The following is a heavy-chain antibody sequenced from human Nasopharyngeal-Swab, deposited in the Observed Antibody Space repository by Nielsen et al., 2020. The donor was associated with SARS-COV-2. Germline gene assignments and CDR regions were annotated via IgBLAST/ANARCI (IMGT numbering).Heavy chain of an antibody. J-gene: IGHJ4*02. CDR2: ISWNSGSI. Sequence: SLKISCAASGFTFDDYAMHWVRQAPGKGLEWVSGISWNSGSIGYAHSVKGRFTISRDNAKNSLYLQMNSLRAEDTALYYCAKEGDSSGYLEYYFDYWGQGTLVTVSS. CDR3: AKEGDSSGYLEYYFDY. D-gene: IGHD3-22*01. V-gene: IGHV3-9*01. CDR1: GFTFDDYA.